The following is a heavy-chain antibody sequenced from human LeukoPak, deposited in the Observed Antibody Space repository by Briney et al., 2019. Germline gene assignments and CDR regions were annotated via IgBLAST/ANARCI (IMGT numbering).Heavy chain of an antibody. D-gene: IGHD6-13*01. CDR1: GGTFSSYA. J-gene: IGHJ6*02. V-gene: IGHV1-69*13. Sequence: SVKVSCKASGGTFSSYAISWVRQAPGQGLEWMGGLIPIFGTANYAQKFQGRVTITADESTSTAYMELSSLRSEDTAVYYCASSIAAAGRGRGYYYGMDVWGQGTTVTVSS. CDR3: ASSIAAAGRGRGYYYGMDV. CDR2: LIPIFGTA.